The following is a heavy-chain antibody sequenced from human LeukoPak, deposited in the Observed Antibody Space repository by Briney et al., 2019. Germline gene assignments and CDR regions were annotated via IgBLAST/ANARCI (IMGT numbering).Heavy chain of an antibody. V-gene: IGHV3-11*04. CDR2: ISSSGSSI. D-gene: IGHD3-22*01. CDR3: ARDGPDDSSGYCSTEGAFDI. Sequence: GGSLRLSCAASGFTFSDYYMSWIRQAPGKGLEWVSYISSSGSSIYYADSVKGRFTISRDNAMNSLYLRMNSLRAEDTAVYYCARDGPDDSSGYCSTEGAFDIWGQGTMVTVSS. CDR1: GFTFSDYY. J-gene: IGHJ3*02.